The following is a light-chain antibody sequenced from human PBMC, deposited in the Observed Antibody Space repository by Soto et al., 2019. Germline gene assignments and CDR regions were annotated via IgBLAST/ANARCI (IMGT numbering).Light chain of an antibody. CDR1: SSDVGGYNY. J-gene: IGLJ2*01. Sequence: QSALTQPASVSGSPGQSITISCTGTSSDVGGYNYVSWYQQHPGKAPKPIIYDVSNRPSGVSNRFSGSKYGDTASLTISGLQADDEADYYCSSYTSSSTLIFGGGTKLTVL. V-gene: IGLV2-14*01. CDR2: DVS. CDR3: SSYTSSSTLI.